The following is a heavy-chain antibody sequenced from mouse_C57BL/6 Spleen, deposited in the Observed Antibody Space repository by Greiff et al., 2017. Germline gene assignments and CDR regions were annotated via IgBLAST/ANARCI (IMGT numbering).Heavy chain of an antibody. V-gene: IGHV5-17*01. CDR2: ISSGSSTI. D-gene: IGHD2-2*01. CDR3: AIFYGYDGYYAMDY. CDR1: GFTFSDYG. Sequence: EVKLVESGGGLVKPGGSLKLSCAASGFTFSDYGMHWVRQAPEKGLEWVAYISSGSSTIYYADTVKGRFTISRDNAKNTLFLQMTSLRSEDTAMYYCAIFYGYDGYYAMDYWGQGTSVTVSS. J-gene: IGHJ4*01.